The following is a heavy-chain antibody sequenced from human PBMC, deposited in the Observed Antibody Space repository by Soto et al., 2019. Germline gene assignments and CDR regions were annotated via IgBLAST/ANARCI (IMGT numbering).Heavy chain of an antibody. V-gene: IGHV4-61*01. J-gene: IGHJ4*02. Sequence: QVQLQESGPGLVKPSETLSLTCTVSGGSVSIGNYYWSWIRQPPGKGLEGIGYFYYTGSINYNPSLKSQVTIFIDASKNQFSLRLSSVTAADTAVYYCARSMFYSDDTNYSPFEYWAQGTLVTASS. D-gene: IGHD3-22*01. CDR3: ARSMFYSDDTNYSPFEY. CDR2: FYYTGSI. CDR1: GGSVSIGNYY.